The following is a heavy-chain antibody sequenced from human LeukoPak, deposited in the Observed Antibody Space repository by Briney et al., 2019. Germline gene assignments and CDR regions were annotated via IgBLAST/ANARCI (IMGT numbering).Heavy chain of an antibody. CDR2: INPSGGST. Sequence: ASVKVSSKASGYIFTSYYMHWVRQAPGQGLEWMGIINPSGGSTSYAQMFQGRVTMTRDTSTSTVYMELNSLRSEDTAVYYCAAGTPYSGSYFDYWGQGTLVTVSS. D-gene: IGHD1-26*01. V-gene: IGHV1-46*01. J-gene: IGHJ4*02. CDR3: AAGTPYSGSYFDY. CDR1: GYIFTSYY.